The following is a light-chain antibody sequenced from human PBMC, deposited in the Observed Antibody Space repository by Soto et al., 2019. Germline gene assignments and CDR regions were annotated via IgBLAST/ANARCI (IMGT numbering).Light chain of an antibody. Sequence: DIHMTQSPSTLSASVGDRVTITCRASQSISIWLAWYQQKPGKAPNLLIYKTSSLESGVPSRFSGSGSGTEFTLTISSLQPDDFPTYYCQHYNAYSWTFGQGTKVEIK. CDR2: KTS. J-gene: IGKJ1*01. CDR3: QHYNAYSWT. CDR1: QSISIW. V-gene: IGKV1-5*03.